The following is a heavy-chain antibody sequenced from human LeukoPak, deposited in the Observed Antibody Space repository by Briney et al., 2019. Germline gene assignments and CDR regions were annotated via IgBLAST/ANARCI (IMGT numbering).Heavy chain of an antibody. Sequence: TGGSLRLSCAASGFTFSSRWMHWARQAPGKGLVWVSHINSDGSSSTYADSVKGRFTISRDNVRNTLYLQMNSLRAEDTAVYYCARTITDAFDMWGQGTMVTSSS. J-gene: IGHJ3*02. CDR1: GFTFSSRW. V-gene: IGHV3-74*01. CDR2: INSDGSSS. CDR3: ARTITDAFDM. D-gene: IGHD3-10*01.